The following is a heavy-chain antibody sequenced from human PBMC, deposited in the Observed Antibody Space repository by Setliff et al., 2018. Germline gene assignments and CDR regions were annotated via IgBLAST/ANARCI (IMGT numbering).Heavy chain of an antibody. J-gene: IGHJ6*03. CDR2: IYYSGST. CDR3: ARLAGGAGGFYYYYYYMDV. Sequence: PSETLSLTCTVSGGSISSSSYYWGWIRQPPGQGLEWTGSIYYSGSTYYNPSLKSRVTISVDTSKNQFSLKLRSVTAADTAVYYCARLAGGAGGFYYYYYYMDVWGKGATVTVSS. CDR1: GGSISSSSYY. V-gene: IGHV4-39*01. D-gene: IGHD6-13*01.